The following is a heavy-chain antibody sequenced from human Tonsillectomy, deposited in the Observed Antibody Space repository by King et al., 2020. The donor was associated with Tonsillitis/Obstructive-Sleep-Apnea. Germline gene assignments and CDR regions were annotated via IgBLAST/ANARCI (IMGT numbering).Heavy chain of an antibody. D-gene: IGHD2-2*02. CDR2: ISVYKDNT. CDR1: GYTFSSYG. CDR3: ARGPRYCSSTSCYKDYYYYMDV. Sequence: VQLVESGAEVKKPGASVKVSCKASGYTFSSYGIIWVRQAPGQGLEWMGWISVYKDNTNYAQKFQGRVTMTTDTSTSTAYMERRSLRSDDTALYYCARGPRYCSSTSCYKDYYYYMDVWGKGTTVTVSS. J-gene: IGHJ6*03. V-gene: IGHV1-18*01.